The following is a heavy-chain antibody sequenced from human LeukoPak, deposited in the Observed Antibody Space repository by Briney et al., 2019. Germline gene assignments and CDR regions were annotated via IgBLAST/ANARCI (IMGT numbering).Heavy chain of an antibody. CDR3: AKRLTGRYDAFDI. Sequence: GGSLRLSCAASGFTFSSYAMSWVRQAPGKGLEWVSAISGSGGSTYYADAVKGRFTISRDNSKNTLDLQMISLRAEDTAVYYCAKRLTGRYDAFDIWGQGTMVTVSS. CDR2: ISGSGGST. CDR1: GFTFSSYA. D-gene: IGHD3-16*02. V-gene: IGHV3-23*01. J-gene: IGHJ3*02.